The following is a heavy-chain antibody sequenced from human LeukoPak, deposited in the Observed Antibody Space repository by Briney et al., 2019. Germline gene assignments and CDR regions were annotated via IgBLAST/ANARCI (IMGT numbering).Heavy chain of an antibody. J-gene: IGHJ4*02. CDR1: GGSISSYY. CDR3: ARVLWNGDYPRFDC. V-gene: IGHV4-59*01. D-gene: IGHD4-17*01. CDR2: IYYSGST. Sequence: SETLSLTCTVSGGSISSYYWSWIRQPPGKGLEWIGYIYYSGSTNYNPSLKSRVTISVDTSKNQFSLKLSSVTAADTAVYYCARVLWNGDYPRFDCWGQGTLVTVSS.